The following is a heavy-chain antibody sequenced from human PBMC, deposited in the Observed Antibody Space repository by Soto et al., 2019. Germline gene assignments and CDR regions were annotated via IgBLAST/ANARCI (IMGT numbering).Heavy chain of an antibody. J-gene: IGHJ6*02. CDR3: ARGQHSSSRLASYFYYYHMDV. CDR1: GGTFSGYA. Sequence: QVQLVQSGAEVRKPGSSVKVSCKASGGTFSGYAISWVRQAPGQGLEWMGAIIPIFGTTNYAPNFLGRVTITADKSTNTAYMELSSLRSEDTAVFYCARGQHSSSRLASYFYYYHMDVWGHGTTVTVSS. D-gene: IGHD6-13*01. V-gene: IGHV1-69*06. CDR2: IIPIFGTT.